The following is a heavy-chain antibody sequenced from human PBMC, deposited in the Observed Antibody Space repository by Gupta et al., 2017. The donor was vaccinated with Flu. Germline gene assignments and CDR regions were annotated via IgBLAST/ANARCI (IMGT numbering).Heavy chain of an antibody. CDR2: IYYDGISK. Sequence: QAPGKGLEWGAIIYYDGISKYYGDSVKGRLTISRDNSKNTVDLQMNSLRAEDTAVYYWARAPRYRYHSGSDYDYFYHYMDVWGKGTTVTVSS. J-gene: IGHJ6*03. CDR3: ARAPRYRYHSGSDYDYFYHYMDV. D-gene: IGHD1-26*01. V-gene: IGHV3-33*01.